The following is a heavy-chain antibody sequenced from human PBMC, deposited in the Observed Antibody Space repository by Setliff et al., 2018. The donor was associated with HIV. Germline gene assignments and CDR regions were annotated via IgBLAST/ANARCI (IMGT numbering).Heavy chain of an antibody. CDR1: GYSISSGYY. J-gene: IGHJ5*02. Sequence: KSSETLSLTCAVSGYSISSGYYWGWIRQPPGKGLEWIGSIYHSGSTYYNPSLKSRVTISVDTSKNQFSLKLSSVTAADTAVYYCAKDIPGPAINSGRIKNWFDPWGEGTLVTVSS. CDR3: AKDIPGPAINSGRIKNWFDP. V-gene: IGHV4-38-2*02. D-gene: IGHD6-19*01. CDR2: IYHSGST.